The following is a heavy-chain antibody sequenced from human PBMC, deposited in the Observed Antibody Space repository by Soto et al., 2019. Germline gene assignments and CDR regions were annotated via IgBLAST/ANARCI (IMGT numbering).Heavy chain of an antibody. Sequence: GGSLRLSCTASGFTFRNYGLHWVRQAPGKGLEWVALISYDGENSYYPDSVRGRFTVSRDNSKNTLFLQMNSLRPEDTAVYYCARLVFHCLRGSCDDYSFYGLDVWGQGTTVTVSS. CDR2: ISYDGENS. D-gene: IGHD2-15*01. V-gene: IGHV3-30*03. CDR1: GFTFRNYG. CDR3: ARLVFHCLRGSCDDYSFYGLDV. J-gene: IGHJ6*02.